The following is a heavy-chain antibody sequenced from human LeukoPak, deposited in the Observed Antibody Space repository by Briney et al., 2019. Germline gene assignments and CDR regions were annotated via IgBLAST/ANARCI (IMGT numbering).Heavy chain of an antibody. CDR3: VKFFLPYLAGGTGSR. Sequence: GRSLRLSCAASGFTFSSYGMHWVRQAPGKGLEWVSSISDGGDSTHYADSVEGRFTISRDNSKNTLYLQMNSLRAEDTALYYCVKFFLPYLAGGTGSRWGQGTLVTVSS. V-gene: IGHV3-23*01. CDR1: GFTFSSYG. CDR2: ISDGGDST. J-gene: IGHJ4*02. D-gene: IGHD3-10*01.